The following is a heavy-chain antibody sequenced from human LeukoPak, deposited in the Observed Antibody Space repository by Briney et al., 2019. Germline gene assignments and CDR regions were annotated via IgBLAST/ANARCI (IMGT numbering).Heavy chain of an antibody. CDR1: GFTFSSYG. CDR3: AKFRWYSGNSNYYYMDV. J-gene: IGHJ6*03. Sequence: PGRSLRLSCAASGFTFSSYGMHWVRQAPGKGLEWVAVIWYDGSNKYYADSVKGRFTISRDNSKNTLYLQMNSLRAEDTAVYYCAKFRWYSGNSNYYYMDVWGKGTTVTVSS. D-gene: IGHD1-26*01. V-gene: IGHV3-33*06. CDR2: IWYDGSNK.